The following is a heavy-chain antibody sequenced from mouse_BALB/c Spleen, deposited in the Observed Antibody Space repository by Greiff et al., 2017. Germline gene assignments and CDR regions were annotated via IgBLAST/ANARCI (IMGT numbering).Heavy chain of an antibody. CDR3: ARDYDGYAPFAY. CDR1: GFNIKDTY. CDR2: IDPANGNT. V-gene: IGHV14-3*02. Sequence: VQLKESGAELVKPGASVKLSCTASGFNIKDTYMHWVKQRPEQGLEWIGRIDPANGNTKYDPKFQGKATITADTSSNTAYLQLSSLTSEDTAVYYCARDYDGYAPFAYWGQGTLVTVSA. J-gene: IGHJ3*01. D-gene: IGHD2-3*01.